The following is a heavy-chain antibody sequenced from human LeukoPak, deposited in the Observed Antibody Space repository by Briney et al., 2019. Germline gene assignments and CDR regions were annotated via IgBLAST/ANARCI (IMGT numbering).Heavy chain of an antibody. V-gene: IGHV4-39*07. CDR3: ARIRNSSGWYSPWDYYYYGMDV. CDR2: IYYSGST. J-gene: IGHJ6*02. D-gene: IGHD6-19*01. CDR1: GGSISSSSYY. Sequence: PSETLSLTCTVSGGSISSSSYYWGWIRQPPGKGLEWIGSIYYSGSTYYNPSLKSRVTISVDTSKNQFSMKLSSVTAADTAVYYCARIRNSSGWYSPWDYYYYGMDVWGQGTTVTVSS.